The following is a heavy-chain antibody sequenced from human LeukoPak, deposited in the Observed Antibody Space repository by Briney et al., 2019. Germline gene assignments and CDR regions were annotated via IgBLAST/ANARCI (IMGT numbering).Heavy chain of an antibody. CDR2: IIPISGTT. J-gene: IGHJ4*02. CDR1: GGTFNSYA. V-gene: IGHV1-69*13. Sequence: ASVKVSCKASGGTFNSYAISWVRQAPGQGLEWMGGIIPISGTTNYAQKFQGRVTITADESTSTAYMQWSSLRSEDTALYYCASHCNSISCPRRTDYWGQGTLVTVSS. D-gene: IGHD2/OR15-2a*01. CDR3: ASHCNSISCPRRTDY.